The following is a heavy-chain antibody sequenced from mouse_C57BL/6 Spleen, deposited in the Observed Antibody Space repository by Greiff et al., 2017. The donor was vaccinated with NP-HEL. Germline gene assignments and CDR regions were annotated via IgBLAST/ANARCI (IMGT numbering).Heavy chain of an antibody. Sequence: QVHVKQSGAELVRPGASVKLSCKASGYTFTDYYINWVKQRPGQGLEWIARIYPGSGNTYYNEKFKGKVTLTAEKSSSTAYMQLSSLTSEDSAVYFCARGPWYFDVWGTGTTVTVSS. V-gene: IGHV1-76*01. CDR2: IYPGSGNT. CDR1: GYTFTDYY. J-gene: IGHJ1*03. CDR3: ARGPWYFDV.